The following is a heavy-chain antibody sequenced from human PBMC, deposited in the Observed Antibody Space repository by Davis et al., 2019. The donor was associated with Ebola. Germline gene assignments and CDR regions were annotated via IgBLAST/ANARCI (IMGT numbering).Heavy chain of an antibody. CDR1: GYTFTSYG. CDR3: ARAVRFSSGWYDWYFDL. CDR2: LNPNRGQT. J-gene: IGHJ2*01. Sequence: ASVKVSCKASGYTFTSYGISWVRQAPGQGLEWMGWLNPNRGQTVNVQEFQGRVTITRDTSISTAYMELTSPRSEGTAVYYCARAVRFSSGWYDWYFDLWGRGTLVTVSS. D-gene: IGHD6-19*01. V-gene: IGHV1-8*01.